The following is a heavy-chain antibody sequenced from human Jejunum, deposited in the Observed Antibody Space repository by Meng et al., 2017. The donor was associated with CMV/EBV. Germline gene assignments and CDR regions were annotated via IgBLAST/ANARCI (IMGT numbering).Heavy chain of an antibody. CDR2: ITTSGTTE. J-gene: IGHJ6*02. CDR3: ARDRYCHNGVCFAPNTYYFGMDV. D-gene: IGHD2-8*01. Sequence: NWVRQAPGKGLEWVSYITTSGTTEYYTDSVKGRFTIFRDNAKNSLYLQMNSLRAEDTAVYYCARDRYCHNGVCFAPNTYYFGMDVWGQGTTVTVSS. V-gene: IGHV3-48*03.